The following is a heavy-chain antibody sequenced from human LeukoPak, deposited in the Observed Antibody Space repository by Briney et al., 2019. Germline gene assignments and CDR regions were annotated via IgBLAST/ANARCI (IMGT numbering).Heavy chain of an antibody. CDR1: GFTFGDFT. CDR3: ARGSGRYVMVDW. CDR2: IGSKVYGGAP. V-gene: IGHV3-49*03. D-gene: IGHD6-19*01. J-gene: IGHJ4*02. Sequence: GGSLRLSCSASGFTFGDFTMSWFRQSPGQGLEWVGFIGSKVYGGAPEHAASVAARFAISRDDSTSIAYLQMNTVQAEDTAVYYCARGSGRYVMVDWWGQGTLVTVSS.